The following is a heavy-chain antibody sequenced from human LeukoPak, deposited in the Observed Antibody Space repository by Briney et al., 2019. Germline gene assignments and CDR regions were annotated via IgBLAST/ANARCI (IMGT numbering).Heavy chain of an antibody. Sequence: SETLSLTCAVSGGSISSSNWWSWVRQPPGKGLEWIGEIYHSGSTNYNPSLKSRVTISVDKSKNQFSLKLSSVTAADTAVYYCARDPRGFWSGYLDYWGQGTLVTVSS. CDR3: ARDPRGFWSGYLDY. CDR2: IYHSGST. D-gene: IGHD3-3*01. V-gene: IGHV4-4*02. J-gene: IGHJ4*02. CDR1: GGSISSSNW.